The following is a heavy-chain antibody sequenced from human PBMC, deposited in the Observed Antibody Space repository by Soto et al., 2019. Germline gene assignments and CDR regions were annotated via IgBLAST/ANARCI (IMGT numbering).Heavy chain of an antibody. J-gene: IGHJ6*03. CDR3: ARDLPQGPGYDPTATMDV. D-gene: IGHD3-3*01. CDR1: GFTFSSYG. CDR2: IWYDGSNK. V-gene: IGHV3-33*01. Sequence: GGSLRLSCAASGFTFSSYGMHWVRQAPGKGLEWVAVIWYDGSNKYYADSVKGRFTISRDNSKNTLYLQMNSLRAEDTAVYYCARDLPQGPGYDPTATMDVWGKGTTVTVSS.